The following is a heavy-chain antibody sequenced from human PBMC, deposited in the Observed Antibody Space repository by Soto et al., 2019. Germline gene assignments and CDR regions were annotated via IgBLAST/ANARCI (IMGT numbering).Heavy chain of an antibody. J-gene: IGHJ4*02. D-gene: IGHD3-22*01. Sequence: EVQLLESGGGLVQPGGSLRLSCVASGFTFSSYGMSWVRQAPGQGLEWVSTIRGNGANRYYADSVKGRFTISRDNSNRTLYLHLNSLRAEDTAVYYCAKARPLYYYDSGGYPFHFWGQGTLVTVSS. CDR1: GFTFSSYG. CDR2: IRGNGANR. CDR3: AKARPLYYYDSGGYPFHF. V-gene: IGHV3-23*01.